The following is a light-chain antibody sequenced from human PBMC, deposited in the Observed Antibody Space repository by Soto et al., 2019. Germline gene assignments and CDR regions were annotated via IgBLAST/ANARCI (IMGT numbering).Light chain of an antibody. CDR1: QSVSSY. CDR2: GAS. V-gene: IGKV3-15*01. Sequence: EIVLPQTPATLSVSQGEKATLPCGASQSVSSYLAWYQKKPGQAPRLLIYGASTRATDTPARFSGSGSGTEFTLTISSLQSEDFALYYCQQYNNWPLTFGGGTKV. CDR3: QQYNNWPLT. J-gene: IGKJ4*01.